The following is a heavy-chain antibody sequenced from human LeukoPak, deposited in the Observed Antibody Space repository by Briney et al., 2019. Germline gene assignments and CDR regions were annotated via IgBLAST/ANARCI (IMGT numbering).Heavy chain of an antibody. Sequence: GGSLRLSCAASGFTFSDYWMTWVRQTPGKGLEWVANIKQDGSERYYVDSLKGRFTISRDNAKNSLYLQMNSLRVEDTAVYYCARETVFGVVIPTYYFDYWGQGTLVTVSS. J-gene: IGHJ4*02. CDR2: IKQDGSER. D-gene: IGHD3-3*01. V-gene: IGHV3-7*01. CDR1: GFTFSDYW. CDR3: ARETVFGVVIPTYYFDY.